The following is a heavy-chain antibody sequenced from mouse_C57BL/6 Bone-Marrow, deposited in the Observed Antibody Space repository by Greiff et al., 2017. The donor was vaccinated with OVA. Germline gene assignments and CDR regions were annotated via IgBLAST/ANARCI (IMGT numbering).Heavy chain of an antibody. J-gene: IGHJ4*01. Sequence: VQLQQPGAELLRPGSSVKLSCKASGYTFPSYWMHWVKQRPIQGLEWIGNIDPSDSETHYNQKFKDKATLTVDKSSSTAYMQLSSLTSEDAAVYYCASPAMDCWGERTSVTVSS. CDR1: GYTFPSYW. CDR3: ASPAMDC. V-gene: IGHV1-52*01. CDR2: IDPSDSET.